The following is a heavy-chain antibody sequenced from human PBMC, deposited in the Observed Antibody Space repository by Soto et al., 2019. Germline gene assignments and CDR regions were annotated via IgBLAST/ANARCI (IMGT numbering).Heavy chain of an antibody. Sequence: SETLSLTCTVSGGSIGSGDYYWSWIRQPPGKGLEWIGYIYYSGSTYYNPSLKSRVTISVDTSKNQFSLKLSSVTAADTAVYYCARDGPRFPDSLGDYYYGMDVWGQGTTVTVSS. CDR1: GGSIGSGDYY. CDR2: IYYSGST. V-gene: IGHV4-30-4*01. CDR3: ARDGPRFPDSLGDYYYGMDV. J-gene: IGHJ6*02. D-gene: IGHD3-16*01.